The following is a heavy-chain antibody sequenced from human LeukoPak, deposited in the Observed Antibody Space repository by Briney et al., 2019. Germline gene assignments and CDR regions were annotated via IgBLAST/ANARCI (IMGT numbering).Heavy chain of an antibody. CDR1: GFTFSSYS. D-gene: IGHD5-18*01. CDR2: ISSSSSTI. Sequence: GGSLRLSCAASGFTFSSYSMNWVRQAPGKGLEWVSYISSSSSTIYYADSVKGRFTISRDNAKNSLYLQMNSLRAEDTAVYYCARDGYREGFDYWGQGTLVTVSS. CDR3: ARDGYREGFDY. V-gene: IGHV3-48*01. J-gene: IGHJ4*02.